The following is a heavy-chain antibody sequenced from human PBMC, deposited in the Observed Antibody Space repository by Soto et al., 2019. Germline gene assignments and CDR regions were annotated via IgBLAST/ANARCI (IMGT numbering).Heavy chain of an antibody. Sequence: QLQLQESGPGLVKPSETLSLTCTVSGGSISSNNYYWGWIRQPPGKGLEWIGTIYYSGSTYYNPSPKSRVTIAVDTSKNQFSLNLSSGTAADTAVYYCARLPSGSDFEYWGPGTLAPVSS. V-gene: IGHV4-39*01. D-gene: IGHD1-26*01. CDR1: GGSISSNNYY. CDR2: IYYSGST. CDR3: ARLPSGSDFEY. J-gene: IGHJ4*02.